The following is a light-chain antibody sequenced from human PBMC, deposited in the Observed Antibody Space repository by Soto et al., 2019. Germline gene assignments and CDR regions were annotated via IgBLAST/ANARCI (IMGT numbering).Light chain of an antibody. CDR2: AAS. CDR3: QQYDSSPRT. V-gene: IGKV1-17*01. Sequence: DIQMTQSPSSLSASVGDRVTITCRASQGIGNDLGWYQQKPGKAPKRLIYAASSLQSGVPSRFSGSGSGTEFTLTISSLQPEDFATYYCQQYDSSPRTFGQGTKVEIK. CDR1: QGIGND. J-gene: IGKJ1*01.